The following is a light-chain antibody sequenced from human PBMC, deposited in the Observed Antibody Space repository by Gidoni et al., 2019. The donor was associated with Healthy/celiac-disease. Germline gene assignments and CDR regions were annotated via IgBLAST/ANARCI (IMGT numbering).Light chain of an antibody. CDR1: SSDVGGYNY. V-gene: IGLV2-14*01. Sequence: QSALTQPASVAGSPGQSITISCTGTSSDVGGYNYVSLYQQHPCKAPKLMFYEVSNRPSGVSNRFSGSKSGNTASLTISGLQAEDEADYYCSSYTSSSTVVFGGGTKLTVL. CDR2: EVS. CDR3: SSYTSSSTVV. J-gene: IGLJ2*01.